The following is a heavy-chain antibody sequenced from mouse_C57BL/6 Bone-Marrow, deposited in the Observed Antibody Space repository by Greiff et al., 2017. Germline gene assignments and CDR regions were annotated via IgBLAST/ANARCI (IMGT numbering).Heavy chain of an antibody. D-gene: IGHD1-1*01. CDR1: GFTFTDYY. CDR2: IRNKANGYTT. Sequence: EVKLVESGGGLVQPGASLRLSCAASGFTFTDYYMSWVRQPPGKAPEWLALIRNKANGYTTEYTASVKGRFTISRDNSQNILYLQMNTLRAEDSATYYFVKGSSGAFYYYAMDYWGQGTSVTVSS. J-gene: IGHJ4*01. CDR3: VKGSSGAFYYYAMDY. V-gene: IGHV7-4*01.